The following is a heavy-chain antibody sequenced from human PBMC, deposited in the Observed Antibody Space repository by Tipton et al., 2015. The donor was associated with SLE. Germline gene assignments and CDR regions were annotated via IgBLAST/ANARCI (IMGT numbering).Heavy chain of an antibody. Sequence: TLSLTCTVSGGSISSGGYYWSWIRQHPGKGLEWIGYIYYSGSTYYNPSLKSRVTISVDTSKNQFSLKLSSVTAADTAVYYCARQPEQWLFYFDYWGQRTLVTVSS. V-gene: IGHV4-31*03. CDR1: GGSISSGGYY. CDR3: ARQPEQWLFYFDY. D-gene: IGHD6-19*01. CDR2: IYYSGST. J-gene: IGHJ4*02.